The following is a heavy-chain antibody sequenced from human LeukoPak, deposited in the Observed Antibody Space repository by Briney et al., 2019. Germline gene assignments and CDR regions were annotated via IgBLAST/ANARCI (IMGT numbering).Heavy chain of an antibody. V-gene: IGHV3-48*04. CDR3: ARDGNYYYMDV. CDR2: ISSSGSTI. Sequence: GGSLRLSCVASGFTFSSYGMNWVRQAPGKGLEWVSYISSSGSTIYYADSVKGRFTISRDNAKNSLYLQMNSLRAEDTAVYYCARDGNYYYMDVWGKGTTVTISS. J-gene: IGHJ6*03. CDR1: GFTFSSYG. D-gene: IGHD1-1*01.